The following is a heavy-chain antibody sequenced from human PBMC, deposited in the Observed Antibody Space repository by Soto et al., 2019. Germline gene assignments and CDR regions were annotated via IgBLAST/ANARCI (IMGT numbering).Heavy chain of an antibody. V-gene: IGHV3-23*01. Sequence: EVQLLESGGGLVQPGGSLRLSCAASGFTFSSYAMSWVRQAPGKGLEWVSAISGSGGSTYYADSVKGRFTISRDNSKKTLYLQMNRLRAKDMAVYYCAKDVSVVQYNPRFDYWGQGTLVTVSS. D-gene: IGHD1-20*01. J-gene: IGHJ4*02. CDR3: AKDVSVVQYNPRFDY. CDR2: ISGSGGST. CDR1: GFTFSSYA.